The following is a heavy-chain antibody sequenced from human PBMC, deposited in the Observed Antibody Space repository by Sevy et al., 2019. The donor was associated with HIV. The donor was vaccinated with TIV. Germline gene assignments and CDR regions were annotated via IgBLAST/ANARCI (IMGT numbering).Heavy chain of an antibody. V-gene: IGHV3-23*01. J-gene: IGHJ3*01. CDR1: GFPFSSYA. CDR3: AKDVVAVVGDAFDV. Sequence: GGSLRLSCAASGFPFSSYAMNWVRQGPGKGLEWVSATGGRGGATYYADSVKGRFTISRDNSKNTLYLQMDSLRAEDTAVYYCAKDVVAVVGDAFDVWGQGTMVNVSS. D-gene: IGHD2-15*01. CDR2: TGGRGGAT.